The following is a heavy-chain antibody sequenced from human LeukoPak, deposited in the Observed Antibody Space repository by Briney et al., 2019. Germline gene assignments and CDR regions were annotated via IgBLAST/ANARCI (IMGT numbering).Heavy chain of an antibody. CDR1: GFTVTSNY. CDR2: IYDGGFT. CDR3: ARVSESEWSFDL. D-gene: IGHD1-14*01. V-gene: IGHV3-66*01. Sequence: PGGSLRLSCAASGFTVTSNYMAWVRQAPGKGLEWVSVIYDGGFTYYADSVKGRFTISRDNSKNTLYLQMDSLRTEDMAVYYCARVSESEWSFDLWGRGTLVTVSS. J-gene: IGHJ2*01.